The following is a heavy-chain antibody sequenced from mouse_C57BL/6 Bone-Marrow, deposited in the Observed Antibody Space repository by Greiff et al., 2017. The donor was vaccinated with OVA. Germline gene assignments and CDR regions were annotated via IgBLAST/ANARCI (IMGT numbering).Heavy chain of an antibody. Sequence: QVQLQQPGAELVRPGSSVKLSCKASGYTFTSYWMDWVKQRPGQGLEWIGNIYPSDSETHYNQKFKDKATLTVDKSSSTAYMQLSSLTSEDSAVYYCARGGPPYYFDYWGQGTLVTVSA. CDR2: IYPSDSET. CDR3: ARGGPPYYFDY. V-gene: IGHV1-61*01. CDR1: GYTFTSYW. J-gene: IGHJ3*01. D-gene: IGHD2-4*01.